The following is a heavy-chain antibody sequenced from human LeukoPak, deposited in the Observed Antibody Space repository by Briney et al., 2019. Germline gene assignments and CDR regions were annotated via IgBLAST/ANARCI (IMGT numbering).Heavy chain of an antibody. CDR1: GGSISSGSYY. D-gene: IGHD2-2*02. CDR3: ARERFIYCSSTSCYNDYYYYYYMDV. J-gene: IGHJ6*03. Sequence: SQTLSLTXTVSGGSISSGSYYWSWIRQPTGKGLEWIGRIYTSGSTNYNPSLKSRVTISVDTSKNQFSLKLSSVTAADTAVYYCARERFIYCSSTSCYNDYYYYYYMDVWGKGTTVTVSS. CDR2: IYTSGST. V-gene: IGHV4-61*02.